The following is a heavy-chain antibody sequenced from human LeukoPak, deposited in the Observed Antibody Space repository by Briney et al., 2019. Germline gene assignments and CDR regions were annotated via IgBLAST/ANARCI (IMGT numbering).Heavy chain of an antibody. V-gene: IGHV3-74*01. CDR3: ARVLSADSPGFQH. D-gene: IGHD3-22*01. CDR2: IDSDGSGT. CDR1: GFTFSSYA. Sequence: SGGSLRLSCAASGFTFSSYAMSWVRQAPGKGLEWVARIDSDGSGTRYADSVKGRFTISRDNAKNTLYLQMNSLRAEDTAVYYCARVLSADSPGFQHWGQGTLVTVSS. J-gene: IGHJ1*01.